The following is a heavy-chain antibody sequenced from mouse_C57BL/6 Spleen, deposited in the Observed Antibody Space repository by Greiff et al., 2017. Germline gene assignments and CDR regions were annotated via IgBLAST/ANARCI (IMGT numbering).Heavy chain of an antibody. D-gene: IGHD2-4*01. CDR1: GFTFTDYY. J-gene: IGHJ2*01. CDR3: ARWGIKRYFDY. V-gene: IGHV7-3*01. Sequence: EVMLVESGGGLVQPGGSLSLSCAASGFTFTDYYMSWVRPPPGKALEWLGFIRNKANGYTTEYSASVKGRFTISRDNSQSILYLQMNALRAEDSATYYCARWGIKRYFDYWGQGTTLTVSS. CDR2: IRNKANGYTT.